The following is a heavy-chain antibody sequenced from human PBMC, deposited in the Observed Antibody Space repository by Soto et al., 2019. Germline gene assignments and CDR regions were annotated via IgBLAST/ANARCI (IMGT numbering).Heavy chain of an antibody. V-gene: IGHV1-18*01. Sequence: QVQLVQSGAEVKKPGASVKVSCKASGYTFASYAISWMRQAPGQGLEWMGWISAYDGNTNYAQKPQGRVTMPTPTSTSPAYMELRSLRSGDTAVYYCARDPPPPDYWGQGTLVTVSS. J-gene: IGHJ4*02. CDR1: GYTFASYA. CDR3: ARDPPPPDY. CDR2: ISAYDGNT.